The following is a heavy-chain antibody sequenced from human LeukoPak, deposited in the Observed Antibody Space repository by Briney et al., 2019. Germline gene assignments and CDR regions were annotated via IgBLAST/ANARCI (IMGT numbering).Heavy chain of an antibody. Sequence: GGSLRLSCAASGFTFSSYDMHWVRQATGKGLEWVSVIYSGGSTDYADSVKGRFTISRDNLKNTLYLQMNTLRAEDTAVYYCARGPAGYNWGQGTLVTVSS. V-gene: IGHV3-53*01. J-gene: IGHJ4*02. CDR1: GFTFSSYD. D-gene: IGHD1-1*01. CDR2: IYSGGST. CDR3: ARGPAGYN.